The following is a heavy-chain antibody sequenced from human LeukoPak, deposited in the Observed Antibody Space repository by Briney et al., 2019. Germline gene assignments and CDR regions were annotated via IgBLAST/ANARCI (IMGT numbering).Heavy chain of an antibody. Sequence: PGGSLRLSCAASRFTFSTYWMSWVRQAPGKGLEWVANIKQDGREKYYVDSVKGRFTISRDNAKNTLYLQMNSLRAEDTAVYYCARDWSSGWYGFDYWGQGTLVTVSS. V-gene: IGHV3-7*01. J-gene: IGHJ4*02. D-gene: IGHD6-19*01. CDR3: ARDWSSGWYGFDY. CDR1: RFTFSTYW. CDR2: IKQDGREK.